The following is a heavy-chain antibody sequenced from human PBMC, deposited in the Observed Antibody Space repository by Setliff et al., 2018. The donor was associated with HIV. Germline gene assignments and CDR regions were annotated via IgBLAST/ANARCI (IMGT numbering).Heavy chain of an antibody. CDR1: GDSISSYY. CDR2: IYYSGST. V-gene: IGHV4-59*08. Sequence: SETLSLTCTVSGDSISSYYWSWIRQPPEKGLEWIGYIYYSGSTNYNPSLKSRVTISEDTSKNQFSLKLSSVTAADTAVYYCARFRGRGYIYGTFDSWGQGTLVTVSS. D-gene: IGHD5-18*01. CDR3: ARFRGRGYIYGTFDS. J-gene: IGHJ4*02.